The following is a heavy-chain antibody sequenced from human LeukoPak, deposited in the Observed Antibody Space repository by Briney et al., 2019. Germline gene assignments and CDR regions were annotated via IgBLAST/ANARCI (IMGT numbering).Heavy chain of an antibody. V-gene: IGHV3-7*03. CDR3: ARDLGITMVRGVIGY. D-gene: IGHD3-10*01. CDR2: IHQDGSDK. J-gene: IGHJ4*02. Sequence: GGSLRLSCAASGFSFSRNWMSWVRQAPGKGLEWVANIHQDGSDKYYVGSVKGRFTISRDNAKSSLYLQMNSLRAEDTAVYYCARDLGITMVRGVIGYWGQGTLVTVSS. CDR1: GFSFSRNW.